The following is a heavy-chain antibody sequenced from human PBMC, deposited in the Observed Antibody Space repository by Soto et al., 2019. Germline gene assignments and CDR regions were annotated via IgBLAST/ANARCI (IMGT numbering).Heavy chain of an antibody. Sequence: SETLSLTCTVSGGSVSSSSYYWAWIRQPPGKGLEWIGTIYFGGSTYYNPSLKSRVTISVDSSKSQFSLKLSAVTAADTAVYYCASLLYYDSSGFYHYFDYWGQGTLVTVSS. J-gene: IGHJ4*02. D-gene: IGHD3-22*01. CDR3: ASLLYYDSSGFYHYFDY. V-gene: IGHV4-39*01. CDR2: IYFGGST. CDR1: GGSVSSSSYY.